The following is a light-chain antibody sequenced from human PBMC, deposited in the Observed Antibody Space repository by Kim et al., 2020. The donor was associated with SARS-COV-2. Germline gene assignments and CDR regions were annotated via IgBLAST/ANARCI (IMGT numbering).Light chain of an antibody. CDR3: LQHSTYPIT. CDR1: QDIRND. V-gene: IGKV1-17*01. CDR2: GAS. J-gene: IGKJ5*01. Sequence: ASVGDRVTITGRASQDIRNDLGWYQQNPGRAPKRLIYGASSLQSGVPSRFSGSGSGTEFTLTISSVQPEDFSTYFCLQHSTYPITCGQGTRLEIK.